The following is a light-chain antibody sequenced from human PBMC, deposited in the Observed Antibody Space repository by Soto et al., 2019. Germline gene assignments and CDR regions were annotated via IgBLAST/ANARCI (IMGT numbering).Light chain of an antibody. J-gene: IGLJ2*01. CDR1: SNDVGGYNF. V-gene: IGLV2-14*01. Sequence: QSALTQPASVSGSPGQSITISCTGSSNDVGGYNFVSWYQHHPGKAPKLMIYEVTNRPSGVSDRFSGSKSVNTASLTISGLQAEDEADYYCSSYTSTTNLYVVFGGGTQLTVL. CDR2: EVT. CDR3: SSYTSTTNLYVV.